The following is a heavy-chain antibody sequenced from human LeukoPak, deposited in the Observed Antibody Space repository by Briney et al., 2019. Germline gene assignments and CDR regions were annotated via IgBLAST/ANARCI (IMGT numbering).Heavy chain of an antibody. CDR2: MNPNSGDT. CDR3: ARGGLGSGSYSGV. V-gene: IGHV1-8*01. J-gene: IGHJ4*02. D-gene: IGHD3-10*01. Sequence: ASLKVSCKASGYTFTSYDINWVRQATGQGLEWMGWMNPNSGDTGYVGKFQGRVTMTRDTSISTAYMELSSLRSEDTAVYYCARGGLGSGSYSGVWGQGTLVTVSS. CDR1: GYTFTSYD.